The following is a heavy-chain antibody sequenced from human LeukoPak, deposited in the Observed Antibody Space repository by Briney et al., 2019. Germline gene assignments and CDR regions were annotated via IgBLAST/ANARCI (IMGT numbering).Heavy chain of an antibody. Sequence: GGSLRLSCTASGFTFGDYSVSWVRQAPGKGLEWLGFIRSKTYGGTTEYAASVNGRFTISRDDSKSIAYLQMSSLKTDDTAVYYCARGTYSFDHWGQGTLVTVSS. V-gene: IGHV3-49*04. CDR3: ARGTYSFDH. J-gene: IGHJ4*02. D-gene: IGHD1-1*01. CDR1: GFTFGDYS. CDR2: IRSKTYGGTT.